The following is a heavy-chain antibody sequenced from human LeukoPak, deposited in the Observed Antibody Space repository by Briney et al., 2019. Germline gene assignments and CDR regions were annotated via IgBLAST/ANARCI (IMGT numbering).Heavy chain of an antibody. D-gene: IGHD3-10*01. CDR3: ARDWGPYYYGSGSYPDAFDI. CDR2: ISAYNGNT. J-gene: IGHJ3*02. V-gene: IGHV1-18*01. CDR1: GYTFTSYG. Sequence: ASVKVSCKASGYTFTSYGISWVRQAPGQGLEWMGWISAYNGNTNYAQKLQGRVTMTTDTSTSTAHMELRSLRSDDTAVYYYARDWGPYYYGSGSYPDAFDIWGQGTMVTVSS.